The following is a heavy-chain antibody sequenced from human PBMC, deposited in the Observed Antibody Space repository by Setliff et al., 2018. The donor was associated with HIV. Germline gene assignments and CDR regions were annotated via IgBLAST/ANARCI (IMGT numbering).Heavy chain of an antibody. CDR3: ARQQTALFVDY. D-gene: IGHD2-21*02. CDR2: IYYSGST. V-gene: IGHV4-34*01. Sequence: SETLSLTCAVYGGSFSDYYWSWIRQPPGKGLEWIGSIYYSGSTHYNPSLKSRVTMSVDTSKNQFSLKLTSVTAADMALYYCARQQTALFVDYWGQGTLVTVS. J-gene: IGHJ4*02. CDR1: GGSFSDYY.